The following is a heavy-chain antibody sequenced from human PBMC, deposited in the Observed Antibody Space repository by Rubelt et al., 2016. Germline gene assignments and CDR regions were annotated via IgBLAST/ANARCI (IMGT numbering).Heavy chain of an antibody. V-gene: IGHV4-34*01. CDR2: INHSGST. J-gene: IGHJ4*02. CDR1: GGSFSGYY. Sequence: QVQLQQWGAGLLKPSETLSLTCAVYGGSFSGYYWSWIRQPPGKGLEWIGEINHSGSTNYNPSLKSRVTISVDTSKNQFSLKLSSVTAADTAVYYCARDIVVVVAATPGHYFDYWGQGTLVTVSS. D-gene: IGHD2-15*01. CDR3: ARDIVVVVAATPGHYFDY.